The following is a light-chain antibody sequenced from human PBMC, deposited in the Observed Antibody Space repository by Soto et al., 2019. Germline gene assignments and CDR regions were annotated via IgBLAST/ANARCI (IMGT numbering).Light chain of an antibody. Sequence: QLVLTQSPSASAYLGASVKLTCTLSSGHSNYAIAWHQQQSEKGPRYLMKLNSDGSHSKGDGIPDRFSGSSSGAERYLTISSLQSEDEADYYCQTWGSGIVVFGGGTTVTVL. CDR2: LNSDGSH. CDR1: SGHSNYA. J-gene: IGLJ2*01. V-gene: IGLV4-69*01. CDR3: QTWGSGIVV.